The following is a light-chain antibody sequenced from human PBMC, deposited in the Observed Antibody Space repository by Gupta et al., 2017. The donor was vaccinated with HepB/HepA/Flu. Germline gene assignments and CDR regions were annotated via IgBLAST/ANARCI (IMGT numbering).Light chain of an antibody. V-gene: IGLV3-25*03. CDR2: KDN. CDR1: ALPKKY. Sequence: SYELTQPPSVSVAPGQTARSTCSGDALPKKYAYWYKQKLGQAPVLVIYKDNERPSGIPVRFSGSSSGTIVTLTISGVQAEDGADYYCQSGDSSGTHQVFGGGTKLTVL. J-gene: IGLJ3*02. CDR3: QSGDSSGTHQV.